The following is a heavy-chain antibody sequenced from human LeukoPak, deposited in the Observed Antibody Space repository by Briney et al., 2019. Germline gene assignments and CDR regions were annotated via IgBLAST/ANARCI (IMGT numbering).Heavy chain of an antibody. CDR3: ATESRPNDY. CDR2: ISISGVTT. V-gene: IGHV3-23*01. Sequence: GGSLRLSCAVSGFTFSSHAMSWVRQAPGKGLGWISAISISGVTTYYAASVKGRFSISRDNSKNTVYLQMNSLRAEDTAVYYCATESRPNDYWGQGTLVTVSS. J-gene: IGHJ4*02. CDR1: GFTFSSHA.